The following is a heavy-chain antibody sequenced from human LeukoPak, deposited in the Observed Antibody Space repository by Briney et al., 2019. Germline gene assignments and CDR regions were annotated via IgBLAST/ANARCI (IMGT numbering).Heavy chain of an antibody. V-gene: IGHV4-39*01. D-gene: IGHD6-13*01. CDR3: ARQGSTWYFFDY. J-gene: IGHJ4*02. CDR2: IYYSGST. Sequence: SETLSLTCTVSDGSISSNSYFWGWIRQPPGKGLEWIGRIYYSGSTYYNPSLKSRVTISVDTSENQFSLKLSSVTAADTAVYYCARQGSTWYFFDYWGQGTLVTVSS. CDR1: DGSISSNSYF.